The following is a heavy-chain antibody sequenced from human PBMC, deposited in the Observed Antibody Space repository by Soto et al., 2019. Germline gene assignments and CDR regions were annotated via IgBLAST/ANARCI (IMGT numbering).Heavy chain of an antibody. D-gene: IGHD1-26*01. CDR3: ARDVSGGTYPWFFDL. CDR1: GYTSSIYG. V-gene: IGHV1-18*04. CDR2: ISGYSGNI. Sequence: QGQLVQSGAEVKKPGASVNVSCKASGYTSSIYGISWVRQAPGQGLEWMAWISGYSGNIKYAQKFQGRVTVATDTTTTGAYMELRSLRSDDTAVYYCARDVSGGTYPWFFDLWGRGTLVTVSS. J-gene: IGHJ2*01.